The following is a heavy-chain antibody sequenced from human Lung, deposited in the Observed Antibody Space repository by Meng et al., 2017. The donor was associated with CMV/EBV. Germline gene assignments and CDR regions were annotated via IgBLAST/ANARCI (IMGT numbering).Heavy chain of an antibody. CDR3: ARDLGYCSSTSCYYYYGMDV. Sequence: GGSLRLXCAASGFPFRSYAMSWVRQAPGKGLEWVSSISGSVGNTYYADSVKGRFTISRDNSGDTLYMQMSSLRAEDTAVYYCARDLGYCSSTSCYYYYGMDVWGQGXTVTVSS. D-gene: IGHD2-2*01. V-gene: IGHV3-23*01. CDR2: ISGSVGNT. CDR1: GFPFRSYA. J-gene: IGHJ6*02.